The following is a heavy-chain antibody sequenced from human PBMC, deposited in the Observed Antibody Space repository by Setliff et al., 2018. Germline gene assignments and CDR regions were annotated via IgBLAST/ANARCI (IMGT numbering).Heavy chain of an antibody. Sequence: SETLSLTCAVSGYSISSGNYWGWIRQPPGKGLEWIGSISHSGSAYYNPSLKSRVTISLDMSKNQFYLNLRSVTAADTAVYFCARGTKTMVINYWYFDVWGRGTPVTVSS. J-gene: IGHJ2*01. CDR2: ISHSGSA. CDR1: GYSISSGNY. D-gene: IGHD4-17*01. CDR3: ARGTKTMVINYWYFDV. V-gene: IGHV4-38-2*01.